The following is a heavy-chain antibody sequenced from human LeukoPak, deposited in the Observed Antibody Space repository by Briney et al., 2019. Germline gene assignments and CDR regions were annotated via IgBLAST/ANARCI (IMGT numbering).Heavy chain of an antibody. J-gene: IGHJ5*02. CDR3: ARDGYSSSWGWFDP. CDR2: ISSSGSTI. V-gene: IGHV3-48*01. Sequence: GGSLRLSCAASGFSFSNYAMSWVRQGPGTGLEWVSYISSSGSTIYYADSVKGRFTISRDNAKNSLYLQMSSLRAEDTAVYYCARDGYSSSWGWFDPWGQGTLVTVSS. CDR1: GFSFSNYA. D-gene: IGHD6-13*01.